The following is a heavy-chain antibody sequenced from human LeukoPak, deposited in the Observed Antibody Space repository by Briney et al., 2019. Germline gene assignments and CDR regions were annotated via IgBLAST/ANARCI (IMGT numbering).Heavy chain of an antibody. D-gene: IGHD3-10*01. Sequence: GGPLRLSCVASGLSFIGYWRSWVRQAPGKGREGVANIKQDGSEKYYADSVKGRFTISRDNARKSLYLQMNSLRGEDTAVYYCARSRMVRGVWNYFDYWGQGTLVTVSS. CDR3: ARSRMVRGVWNYFDY. CDR1: GLSFIGYW. V-gene: IGHV3-7*05. J-gene: IGHJ4*02. CDR2: IKQDGSEK.